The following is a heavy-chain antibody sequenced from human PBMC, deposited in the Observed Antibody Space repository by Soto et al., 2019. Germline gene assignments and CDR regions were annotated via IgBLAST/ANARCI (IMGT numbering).Heavy chain of an antibody. Sequence: GGSLRLSCAASGFTFSNYWITWVRQAPGKGLEWVANIKEDGSETHYVDSVKGRFTISRDNAQNSLYLQMNSLRAEDTAVYYCARALVNGGDYWGQGSLVTVSS. J-gene: IGHJ4*02. D-gene: IGHD2-8*02. CDR1: GFTFSNYW. CDR2: IKEDGSET. CDR3: ARALVNGGDY. V-gene: IGHV3-7*01.